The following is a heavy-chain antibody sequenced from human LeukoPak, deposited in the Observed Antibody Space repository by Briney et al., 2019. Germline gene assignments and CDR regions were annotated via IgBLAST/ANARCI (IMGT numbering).Heavy chain of an antibody. CDR2: IYTSGST. V-gene: IGHV4-4*07. CDR3: ARDNYGDHPYYYYYGMDV. CDR1: GGSISSYY. Sequence: SETLSLTCTVSGGSISSYYWGWIRQPAGKGLEWIGRIYTSGSTNYNPSLKSRVTMSVDTSKNQFSLKLSSVTAADTAVYYCARDNYGDHPYYYYYGMDVWGQGTTVTVSS. J-gene: IGHJ6*02. D-gene: IGHD4-17*01.